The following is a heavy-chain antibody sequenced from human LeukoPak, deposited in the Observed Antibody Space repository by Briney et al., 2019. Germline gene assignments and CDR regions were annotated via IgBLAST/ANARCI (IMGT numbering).Heavy chain of an antibody. V-gene: IGHV3-53*01. CDR2: IYSGGST. J-gene: IGHJ6*02. CDR1: GFTVSSNY. D-gene: IGHD6-13*01. CDR3: ASYSGSWGHYYYGMDV. Sequence: GGSLRLSCAASGFTVSSNYMSWVRQAPGKGLEWVSVIYSGGSTYYADSVKGRFTISRDNSKNTLYLQMNSLRAEHTAVYYCASYSGSWGHYYYGMDVWGQGTTVTVS.